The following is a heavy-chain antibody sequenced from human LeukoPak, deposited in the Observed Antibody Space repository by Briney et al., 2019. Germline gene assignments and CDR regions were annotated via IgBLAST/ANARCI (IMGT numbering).Heavy chain of an antibody. Sequence: PETLSLTCTVSGGSISSSTYYWGWIRQPPGKGLEWIGSIFYSGRTYYNPSLKSRVTMSVDTSKNQFSLKLSSVTAADTVVYYCARGGLNWFDPWGQGTLVTVSS. CDR2: IFYSGRT. CDR1: GGSISSSTYY. V-gene: IGHV4-39*07. CDR3: ARGGLNWFDP. J-gene: IGHJ5*02.